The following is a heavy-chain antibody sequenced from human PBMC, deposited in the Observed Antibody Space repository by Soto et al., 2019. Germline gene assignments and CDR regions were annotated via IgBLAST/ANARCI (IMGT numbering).Heavy chain of an antibody. CDR2: ISSLTGCT. J-gene: IGHJ4*02. CDR3: ARDISYGSGTSYGY. Sequence: QVQLVQSGPEVKKPGASVKVSCKASGYTFTSHGISWVRRAPGKGLEWMGWISSLTGCTNYAQALQGRVTMTTDTSTSTAYTELRSLTSVDTAVYYCARDISYGSGTSYGYWGQGNLVTVSS. CDR1: GYTFTSHG. D-gene: IGHD3-10*01. V-gene: IGHV1-18*01.